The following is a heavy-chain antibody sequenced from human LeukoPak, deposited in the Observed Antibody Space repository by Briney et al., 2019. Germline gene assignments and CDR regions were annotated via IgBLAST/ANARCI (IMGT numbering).Heavy chain of an antibody. D-gene: IGHD1-26*01. CDR3: AKGEALDY. CDR2: ISYDGSNK. Sequence: GGSLRLSCAASGFTFSSYGMHWVRQAPGKGLEWVAVISYDGSNKYYADSVKGRFTIPRDNSKNTLYLQMNSLRAEDTAVYYCAKGEALDYWGQGTLVTVSS. V-gene: IGHV3-30*18. J-gene: IGHJ4*02. CDR1: GFTFSSYG.